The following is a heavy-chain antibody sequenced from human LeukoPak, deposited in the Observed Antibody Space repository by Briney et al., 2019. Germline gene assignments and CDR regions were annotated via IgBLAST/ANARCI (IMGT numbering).Heavy chain of an antibody. V-gene: IGHV3-7*01. D-gene: IGHD1-7*01. Sequence: GGSLRLSCAASGFTFSSYWMSWVRQAPGKGLEWVANIKQDGSEKYYVDSVKGRFTISRDNAKNSLYLEMNSLRAEDTAVYYCAREGRDLGTYHYYYMDVWGKGTTVTVSS. J-gene: IGHJ6*03. CDR1: GFTFSSYW. CDR3: AREGRDLGTYHYYYMDV. CDR2: IKQDGSEK.